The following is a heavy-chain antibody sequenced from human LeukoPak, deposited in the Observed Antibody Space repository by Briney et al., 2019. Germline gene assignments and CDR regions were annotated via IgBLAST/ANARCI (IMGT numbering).Heavy chain of an antibody. V-gene: IGHV3-48*02. D-gene: IGHD5-12*01. CDR3: AIYSAFALYI. J-gene: IGHJ3*02. Sequence: GGSLRLSCAASGFTSSDYPMNWVRQAPGEGLEWVAHIRSSSITISYADSVKGRFTISRDNAKNSLYLQMNSLSDEDTAVYYWAIYSAFALYIWGRGTMVTVSS. CDR1: GFTSSDYP. CDR2: IRSSSITI.